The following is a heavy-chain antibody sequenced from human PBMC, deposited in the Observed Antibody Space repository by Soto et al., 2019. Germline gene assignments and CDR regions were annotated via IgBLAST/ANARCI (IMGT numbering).Heavy chain of an antibody. CDR2: IYYSGST. Sequence: SETLSLTCTVSGGSISSSSYYWGWIRQPPGKGLEWIGSIYYSGSTYYNPSLKSRVTISVDTSKNQFSLKLSSVTAADTAVYYCARLEKGLRFRRGHDAFDIWGQGTMVTVSS. CDR3: ARLEKGLRFRRGHDAFDI. J-gene: IGHJ3*02. D-gene: IGHD4-17*01. V-gene: IGHV4-39*01. CDR1: GGSISSSSYY.